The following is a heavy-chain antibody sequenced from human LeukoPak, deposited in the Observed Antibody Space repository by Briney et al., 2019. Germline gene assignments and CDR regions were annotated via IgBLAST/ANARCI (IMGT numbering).Heavy chain of an antibody. V-gene: IGHV3-53*04. D-gene: IGHD1-1*01. Sequence: PGGSLRLSCAPSGFTVSSNYMSWVRQPAGKGLEWVSFIYSGGSSYYADSVKGRFTISRHNSKNTLYLQMNSLRAEDTAVYYCARGGATGTLMYYYYGMDVWGQGTTVTVSS. CDR2: IYSGGSS. J-gene: IGHJ6*02. CDR3: ARGGATGTLMYYYYGMDV. CDR1: GFTVSSNY.